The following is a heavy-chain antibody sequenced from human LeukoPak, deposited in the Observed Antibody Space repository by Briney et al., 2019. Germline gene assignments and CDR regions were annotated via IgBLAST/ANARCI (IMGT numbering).Heavy chain of an antibody. D-gene: IGHD1-26*01. J-gene: IGHJ4*02. CDR2: INSDGSST. CDR3: AKGTTHTSIVGATTYVVY. CDR1: GFTFSSYW. V-gene: IGHV3-74*01. Sequence: GGSLRLSCAASGFTFSSYWMHWVRQAPGKGLVWVSRINSDGSSTSYADSVKGRFTISRDNAKNTLYLQMNSLRAEDTAVYYCAKGTTHTSIVGATTYVVYWGQGTLVTVSS.